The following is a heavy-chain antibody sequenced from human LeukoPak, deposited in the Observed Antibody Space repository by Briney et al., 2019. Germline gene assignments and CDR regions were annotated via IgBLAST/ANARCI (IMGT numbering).Heavy chain of an antibody. V-gene: IGHV1-69*04. CDR3: ASPYSSSPNYYYYYGMDV. J-gene: IGHJ6*02. D-gene: IGHD6-13*01. CDR2: IIPILGIA. CDR1: GGTFSSYA. Sequence: SVKVSCKASGGTFSSYAISWVRQAPGQGLEWMGRIIPILGIANYAQKFQGRVTITADKSTSTAYMELSSLRSEDTAVHYCASPYSSSPNYYYYYGMDVWGQGTTVTVSS.